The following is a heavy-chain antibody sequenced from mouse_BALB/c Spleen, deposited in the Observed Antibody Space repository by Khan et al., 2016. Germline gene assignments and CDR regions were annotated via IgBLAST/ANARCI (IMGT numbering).Heavy chain of an antibody. CDR1: GFSLTTFG. V-gene: IGHV2-4-1*01. CDR2: IWNGGNT. D-gene: IGHD2-1*01. Sequence: QVQLKQSGPGLVQPSQSLSITCTVSGFSLTTFGVHWVRQSPGKGLEWLGVIWNGGNTDYNAAFISRLSINKDNSKSQVFLKMNSLQADDTAIYYCARSGGSYGNSGFAYWGQGTLVTVSA. CDR3: ARSGGSYGNSGFAY. J-gene: IGHJ3*01.